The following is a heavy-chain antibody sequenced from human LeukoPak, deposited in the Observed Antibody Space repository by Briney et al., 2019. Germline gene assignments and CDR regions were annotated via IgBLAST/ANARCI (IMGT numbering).Heavy chain of an antibody. CDR3: ARDSRRGMATIPVDY. V-gene: IGHV7-4-1*02. D-gene: IGHD5-24*01. CDR1: GYTFTSYA. CDR2: INTNTGNP. J-gene: IGHJ4*02. Sequence: ASVKVSCKASGYTFTSYAMNWVRQAPGQGLEWMGWINTNTGNPTYAQGFTGRFVFSLDTSVSTAYLQISSLKAEDTAVYYCARDSRRGMATIPVDYWGQGTLVTVSS.